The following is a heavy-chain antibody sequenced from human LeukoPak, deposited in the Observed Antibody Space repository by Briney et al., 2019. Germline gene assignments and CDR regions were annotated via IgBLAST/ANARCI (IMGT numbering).Heavy chain of an antibody. D-gene: IGHD6-13*01. CDR2: IYYNGST. CDR3: ARGGAAADY. CDR1: GGSISSYY. J-gene: IGHJ4*02. V-gene: IGHV4-59*01. Sequence: SETLSLTCTVSGGSISSYYWSWVRQPPGKGLEWIGYIYYNGSTKYNPSLKSRVTISVDTSKNQFSLMLSSVTAADTAVYYCARGGAAADYWGQGTLVTVSS.